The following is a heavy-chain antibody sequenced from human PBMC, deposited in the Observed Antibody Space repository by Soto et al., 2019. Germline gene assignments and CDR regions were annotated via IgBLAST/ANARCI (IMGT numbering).Heavy chain of an antibody. J-gene: IGHJ4*02. CDR2: ISSSGGLT. CDR1: GFTFTSSA. Sequence: EVQLLASGGRLVLPGGSLRLSCAASGFTFTSSAMNWVRQAPGKGLEWVSGISSSGGLTYYADSVKGRFSISRDNSKNTLYLQMNSLRAEDTAVYYCAKVGFSFDYWGQGTLVTVSS. D-gene: IGHD3-10*01. V-gene: IGHV3-23*01. CDR3: AKVGFSFDY.